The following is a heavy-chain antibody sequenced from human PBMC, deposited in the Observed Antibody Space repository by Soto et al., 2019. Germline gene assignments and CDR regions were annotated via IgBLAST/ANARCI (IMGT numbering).Heavy chain of an antibody. J-gene: IGHJ5*02. V-gene: IGHV3-23*01. D-gene: IGHD5-12*01. Sequence: VGSLSLSCSASGFTFSSYAMHWVRQAPGKGLEWVSAISGSGGSTYYADSVKGRFTISRDNSKNTLYLQMNSLRAEDTAVYYCAKAGEMATIIDWFDPWGQGTLVTVSS. CDR3: AKAGEMATIIDWFDP. CDR1: GFTFSSYA. CDR2: ISGSGGST.